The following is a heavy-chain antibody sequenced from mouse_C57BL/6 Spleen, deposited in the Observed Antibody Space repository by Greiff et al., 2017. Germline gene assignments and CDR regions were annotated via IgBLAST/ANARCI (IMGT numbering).Heavy chain of an antibody. V-gene: IGHV1-55*01. Sequence: VQLQQPGAELVKPGASVKMSCKASGYTFTSSWITWVKQRPGQGLEWIGDIYPGSGSTNYNEKFKSKATLTVDTSSRTAYMQLSSLPSEDSAVFSCARTVVAPYAMDFRGQGPSVTVSS. D-gene: IGHD1-1*01. CDR3: ARTVVAPYAMDF. J-gene: IGHJ4*01. CDR1: GYTFTSSW. CDR2: IYPGSGST.